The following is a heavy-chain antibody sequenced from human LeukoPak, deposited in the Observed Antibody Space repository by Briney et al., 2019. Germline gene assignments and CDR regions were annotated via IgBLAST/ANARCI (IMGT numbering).Heavy chain of an antibody. CDR3: AKDSRGANFFGDFDY. J-gene: IGHJ4*02. V-gene: IGHV3-33*06. CDR2: ISNDGSKT. CDR1: GFTFSLYG. D-gene: IGHD3-10*01. Sequence: GGSLRLSCAASGFTFSLYGMHWVRQAPGKGLEWVALISNDGSKTYYADSVKGRFTISRDDSKNTVYLQVSSLRADDTAVYYCAKDSRGANFFGDFDYWGQGTLVTVSS.